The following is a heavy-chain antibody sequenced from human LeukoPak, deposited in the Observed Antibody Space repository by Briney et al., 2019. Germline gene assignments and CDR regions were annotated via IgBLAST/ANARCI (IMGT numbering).Heavy chain of an antibody. D-gene: IGHD3-3*01. V-gene: IGHV1-69*05. CDR3: ASGVGVADNNFDY. J-gene: IGHJ4*02. CDR2: IIPIFGTA. CDR1: GGTFSSYA. Sequence: SVKVSCKASGGTFSSYAISWVRQAPGQGLEWRGGIIPIFGTANYAQKFQGRVTITTDESTSTAYMELSSLRSEDTAVYYCASGVGVADNNFDYWGQGTLVTVSS.